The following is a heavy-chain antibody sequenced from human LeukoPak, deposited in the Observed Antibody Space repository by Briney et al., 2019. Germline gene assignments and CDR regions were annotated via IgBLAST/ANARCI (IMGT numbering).Heavy chain of an antibody. CDR3: SKGGGSTWYSFES. Sequence: GGSLRLSCTTSGFIFSNYGMHWVRQAPGKGLEWVAFIRYDANNDYYTDSVKGRFTISRDNSKNTLYLQMNSLRAEDTALYYCSKGGGSTWYSFESWGQGTLVTVSS. D-gene: IGHD6-13*01. CDR1: GFIFSNYG. V-gene: IGHV3-30*02. CDR2: IRYDANND. J-gene: IGHJ4*02.